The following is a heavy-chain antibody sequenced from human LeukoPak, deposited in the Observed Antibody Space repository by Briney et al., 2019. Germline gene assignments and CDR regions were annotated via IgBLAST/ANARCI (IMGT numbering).Heavy chain of an antibody. D-gene: IGHD5-12*01. CDR1: GFTFSSDW. CDR2: INCDGSST. Sequence: GGSLRPSCAPSGFTFSSDWMHWVHQPPGKGRVWVSHINCDGSSTTYADSVKGRFTISRDNAKNTLYLQMNSLRAEDTALYYCAKDIKGGDRGYSGYVDYWGQGTLVTVSS. CDR3: AKDIKGGDRGYSGYVDY. V-gene: IGHV3-74*03. J-gene: IGHJ4*02.